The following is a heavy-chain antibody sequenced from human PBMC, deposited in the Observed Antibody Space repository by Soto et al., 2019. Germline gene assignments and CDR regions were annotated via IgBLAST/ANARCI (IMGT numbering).Heavy chain of an antibody. V-gene: IGHV3-33*01. CDR3: AGSPPGVAGRYYFDY. Sequence: QVQLVESGGGVVQPGRSLRLSCATSGFAFSNYGMHWVRQAPGKGLEWVALIWYDGSNKYYADSVKGRFTISRDNSKNTLYRQVNSLRAEDTAVYYCAGSPPGVAGRYYFDYWGQGTLVTVSS. CDR1: GFAFSNYG. D-gene: IGHD6-6*01. CDR2: IWYDGSNK. J-gene: IGHJ4*02.